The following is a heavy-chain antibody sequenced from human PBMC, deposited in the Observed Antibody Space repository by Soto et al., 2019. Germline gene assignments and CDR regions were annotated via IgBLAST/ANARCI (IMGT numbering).Heavy chain of an antibody. Sequence: PSETLSLTCAVSGGSISSSNWWRWVRQPPGEGLEWIGEIYHSGSTNYNPSLKSRVTISVDKSKNQFSLKLRSVTAADTAVYYCARERTHGDDYYYGMDVWGQGALVTVSS. CDR3: ARERTHGDDYYYGMDV. V-gene: IGHV4-4*02. D-gene: IGHD3-10*01. CDR2: IYHSGST. CDR1: GGSISSSNW. J-gene: IGHJ6*02.